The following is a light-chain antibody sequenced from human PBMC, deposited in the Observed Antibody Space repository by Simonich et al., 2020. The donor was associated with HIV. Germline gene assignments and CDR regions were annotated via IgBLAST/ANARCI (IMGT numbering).Light chain of an antibody. CDR1: QSLLHSNGYNY. V-gene: IGKV2-28*01. CDR2: LGS. J-gene: IGKJ1*01. Sequence: DIVMTQSPLSLPVTPGEPASISCRSSQSLLHSNGYNYLDWYLQKPGQSPQLLIYLGSNRASGVPDRFSGSVSGTDFTLKISRVEAEDVGVYYCMQGTHWPRTFGQGTKVEIK. CDR3: MQGTHWPRT.